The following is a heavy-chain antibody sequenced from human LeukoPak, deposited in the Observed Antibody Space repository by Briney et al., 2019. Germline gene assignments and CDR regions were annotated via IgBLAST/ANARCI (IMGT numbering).Heavy chain of an antibody. CDR2: ISSTSRAI. Sequence: SGGSLRLSCAASEFTFSPYSMNWVRQPPGKGLEWVSYISSTSRAIKHADSVKGRFTISRDNVKNSLYLQMSSLRDEDTAVYYCVRDSDWAFDLWGQGTMVTVSS. CDR3: VRDSDWAFDL. V-gene: IGHV3-48*02. CDR1: EFTFSPYS. D-gene: IGHD2-21*01. J-gene: IGHJ3*01.